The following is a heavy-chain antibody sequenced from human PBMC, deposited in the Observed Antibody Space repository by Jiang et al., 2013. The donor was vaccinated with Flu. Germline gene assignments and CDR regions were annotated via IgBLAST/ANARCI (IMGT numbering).Heavy chain of an antibody. Sequence: GAEVKKPGESLRISCKGSGYNFTSYWISWVRQMPGKGLEWMGKIDPSDSYTNYSPSFQGHVSISTDKSISTAYLQWSSLKASDSAMYYCARHLRGRDYWGQGTLVTVSS. J-gene: IGHJ4*02. CDR3: ARHLRGRDY. CDR1: GYNFTSYW. V-gene: IGHV5-10-1*01. CDR2: IDPSDSYT. D-gene: IGHD4-17*01.